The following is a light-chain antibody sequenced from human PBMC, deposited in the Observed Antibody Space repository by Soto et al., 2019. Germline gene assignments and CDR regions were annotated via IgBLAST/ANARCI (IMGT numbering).Light chain of an antibody. Sequence: QSALTQPASVSGSPGQSITISCTGSSSDVGAYDFVSWYQQHAGQAPKLMIYDVITRPSGVSIRFSGSKSGNTASLTISGLQAEDEATYYCSSYTSGGTLVFGGGTKVTVL. V-gene: IGLV2-14*03. CDR3: SSYTSGGTLV. J-gene: IGLJ2*01. CDR2: DVI. CDR1: SSDVGAYDF.